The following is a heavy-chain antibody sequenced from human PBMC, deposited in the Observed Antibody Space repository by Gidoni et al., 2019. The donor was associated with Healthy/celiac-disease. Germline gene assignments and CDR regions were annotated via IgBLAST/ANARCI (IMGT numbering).Heavy chain of an antibody. D-gene: IGHD2-2*01. J-gene: IGHJ4*02. V-gene: IGHV4-39*01. Sequence: GWIRQPPGKGLEWIGSIYYSGSTYYNPSLKSRVTISVDTSKNQFSLKLSSVTAADTAVYYCARHGLSRPPYCSSTSCPLDYFDYWGQGTLVTVSS. CDR2: IYYSGST. CDR3: ARHGLSRPPYCSSTSCPLDYFDY.